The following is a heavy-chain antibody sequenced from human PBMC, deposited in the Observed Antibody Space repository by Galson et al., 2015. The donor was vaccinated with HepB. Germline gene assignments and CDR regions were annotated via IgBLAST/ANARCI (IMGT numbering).Heavy chain of an antibody. CDR2: MNPNSGNT. Sequence: SVKVSCKASGYTFTSYDINWVRQATGQGLEWMGWMNPNSGNTGYAQKFQGRVTMTRNTSISTAYMELSSLRSEDTAVYYCLRVRSGWYDFDYWGQGTLVTVSS. CDR3: LRVRSGWYDFDY. CDR1: GYTFTSYD. J-gene: IGHJ4*02. V-gene: IGHV1-8*01. D-gene: IGHD6-19*01.